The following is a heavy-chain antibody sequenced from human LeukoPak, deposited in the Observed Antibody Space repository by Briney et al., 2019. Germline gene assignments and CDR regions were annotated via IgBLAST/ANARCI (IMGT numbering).Heavy chain of an antibody. D-gene: IGHD3-10*01. CDR3: AREWNYYGSGIMDV. V-gene: IGHV3-7*01. J-gene: IGHJ6*04. Sequence: GGSLRLSCAAPGFTFSSYWMTWVRQAPAKGLERVANIKHDGGEKYYVGSVKGRFTVSRDNAKNSLYLQMNSLRAEDTAVYYCAREWNYYGSGIMDVWGKGTTVTVSS. CDR2: IKHDGGEK. CDR1: GFTFSSYW.